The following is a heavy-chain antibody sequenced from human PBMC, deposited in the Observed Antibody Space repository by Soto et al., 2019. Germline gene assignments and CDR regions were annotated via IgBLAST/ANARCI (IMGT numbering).Heavy chain of an antibody. CDR3: ARAPEDYYGSGSSEY. D-gene: IGHD3-10*01. J-gene: IGHJ4*02. CDR2: ISSNGGST. V-gene: IGHV3-64*01. CDR1: GFTCSSYA. Sequence: VGPMRLPYAASGFTCSSYAMHWIRQAPGKGLEYVSAISSNGGSTYYANSVKGRFTISRDNSKNTLYLQMGSLRAEDMAVYYCARAPEDYYGSGSSEYWGQGTLVTVSS.